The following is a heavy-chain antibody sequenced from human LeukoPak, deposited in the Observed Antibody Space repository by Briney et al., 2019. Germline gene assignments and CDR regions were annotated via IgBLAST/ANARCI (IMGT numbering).Heavy chain of an antibody. J-gene: IGHJ4*02. Sequence: GGSLRLSCAASGFTFSYYSMNWVRQFPGKGLEWVSAISGSGGSTYYADSVKGRFTISRDNSKNTLHLQMNSLRAEDTAVYYCAKGPLIEVAGTTWDYWGQGTLVTVSS. D-gene: IGHD6-19*01. CDR2: ISGSGGST. CDR1: GFTFSYYS. V-gene: IGHV3-23*01. CDR3: AKGPLIEVAGTTWDY.